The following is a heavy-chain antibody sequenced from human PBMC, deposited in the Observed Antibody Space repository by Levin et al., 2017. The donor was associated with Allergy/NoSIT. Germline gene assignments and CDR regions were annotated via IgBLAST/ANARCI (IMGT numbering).Heavy chain of an antibody. CDR1: GGSIRSGDYY. V-gene: IGHV4-30-4*01. CDR2: ISYSGIS. D-gene: IGHD3-16*01. Sequence: SPTLSLTCTVSGGSIRSGDYYWSWIRQPPGKGLEWIGYISYSGISTYNPSLKSRLSISVDTSKRQFSLTLSAVTAADTAVYYCAREGWGWSGADFWGQGALVTVSS. J-gene: IGHJ4*02. CDR3: AREGWGWSGADF.